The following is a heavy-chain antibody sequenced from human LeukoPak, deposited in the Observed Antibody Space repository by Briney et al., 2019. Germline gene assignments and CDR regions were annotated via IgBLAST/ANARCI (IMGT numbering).Heavy chain of an antibody. CDR2: ISYDGNNK. CDR1: GFAFSSYG. CDR3: AKYQRQWLPKGGFDY. V-gene: IGHV3-30*18. J-gene: IGHJ4*02. D-gene: IGHD6-19*01. Sequence: QTGGSLRLCCAASGFAFSSYGMHWVRQAPGKGLEWVAVISYDGNNKYYADSVKGRFTISRDNSKNTLYLQMDNLRAEDTAVYYCAKYQRQWLPKGGFDYWGQGTLVTVSS.